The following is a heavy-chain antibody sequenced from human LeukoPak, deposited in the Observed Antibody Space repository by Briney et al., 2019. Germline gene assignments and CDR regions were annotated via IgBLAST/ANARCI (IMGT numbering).Heavy chain of an antibody. CDR2: INPSNGDT. D-gene: IGHD6-19*01. J-gene: IGHJ4*02. V-gene: IGHV1-2*02. Sequence: GASVKVSCKASGYTFSGYYIHWVRQAPGRGLEWMSWINPSNGDTNYAQKFQGRVTMTRDTSISTAYMELTRLISDDTAVYYCARVGSSGWYVHATPDYWGQGTLVTVSS. CDR3: ARVGSSGWYVHATPDY. CDR1: GYTFSGYY.